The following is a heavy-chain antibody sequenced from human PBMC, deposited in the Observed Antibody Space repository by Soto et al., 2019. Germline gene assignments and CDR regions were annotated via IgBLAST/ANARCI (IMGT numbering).Heavy chain of an antibody. CDR1: GFTFSSYA. V-gene: IGHV3-23*01. D-gene: IGHD5-12*01. CDR3: AKEGGYSGYDFGGDWYFDL. Sequence: EVQLLESGGGLVQPGGSLRLSCAASGFTFSSYAMSWVRQAPGKGLEWVSAISGSGGSTYYADSVKGWFTISRDNSKNELYLKMNSLRAEDTDVYYCAKEGGYSGYDFGGDWYFDLWGRGTLVTVSS. CDR2: ISGSGGST. J-gene: IGHJ2*01.